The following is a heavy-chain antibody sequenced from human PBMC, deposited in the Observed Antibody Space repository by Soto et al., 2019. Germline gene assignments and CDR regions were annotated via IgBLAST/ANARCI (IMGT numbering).Heavy chain of an antibody. D-gene: IGHD6-13*01. V-gene: IGHV4-31*03. CDR3: ARFAKEENPKVGSWYYFDY. CDR2: IYYSGRT. CDR1: GGSISSGGYF. Sequence: SETLSLTCTVSGGSISSGGYFWSWVRQHPGKGLEWIGNIYYSGRTYYNPSLKSRVTISVDTSKNQFSLKLSSVTAADTAVYYCARFAKEENPKVGSWYYFDYWGQGTRVTVS. J-gene: IGHJ4*02.